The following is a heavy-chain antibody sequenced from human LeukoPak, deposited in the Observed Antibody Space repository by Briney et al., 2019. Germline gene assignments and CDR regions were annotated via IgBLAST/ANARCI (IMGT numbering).Heavy chain of an antibody. CDR3: ARYLVGDGYNASGLDY. V-gene: IGHV4-39*07. D-gene: IGHD5-24*01. CDR2: IYYSANA. Sequence: SETLSLTCSVSGDSITSAGYYWGWIRQPPGKGLEWIGSIYYSANAYYNPSLKSRVTISVDASKNQFSLKLSSVTAADTAVYYCARYLVGDGYNASGLDYWGQGTLVTVSS. J-gene: IGHJ4*02. CDR1: GDSITSAGYY.